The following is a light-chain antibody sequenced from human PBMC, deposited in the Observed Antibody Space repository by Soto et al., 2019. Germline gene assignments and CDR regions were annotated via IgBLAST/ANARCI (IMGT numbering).Light chain of an antibody. CDR1: QSVSSSY. J-gene: IGKJ1*01. CDR2: GAS. CDR3: QQYGSSPQT. Sequence: EIVLTQSPGTLSLSPGERATLSCRASQSVSSSYLAWYQQKPGQAPRLLICGASSRATGIPDRFSGSGSGTDFTLTISRLEPEDFAVYYCQQYGSSPQTFGQGTKVDSK. V-gene: IGKV3-20*01.